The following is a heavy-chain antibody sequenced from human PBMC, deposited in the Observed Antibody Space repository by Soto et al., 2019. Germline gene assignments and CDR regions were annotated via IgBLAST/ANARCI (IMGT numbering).Heavy chain of an antibody. CDR3: ARDHLILPAHDFFYGSDV. V-gene: IGHV3-7*03. CDR2: IPQDGVDG. CDR1: GFIFSMYS. J-gene: IGHJ6*02. D-gene: IGHD2-21*02. Sequence: PGGSLRLSCEVSGFIFSMYSMSWVRQTPGKGLEWVAKIPQDGVDGHYADAVKGRFTISRDNGQNSLYLQMNNLRAEDTAVYYCARDHLILPAHDFFYGSDVWGRGATVTVSS.